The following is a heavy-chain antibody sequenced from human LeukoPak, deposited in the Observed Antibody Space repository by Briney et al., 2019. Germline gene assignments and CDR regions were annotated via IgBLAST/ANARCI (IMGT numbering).Heavy chain of an antibody. D-gene: IGHD2-21*02. CDR1: GVTFSSYA. CDR3: ARVVYMVTHPRGFDP. Sequence: SVKVSCKASGVTFSSYAISWVRQAPGQGLEWMGGIIPIFGTANYAQKFQGRVTITADESTSTAYMELSSLRSEDTAVYYCARVVYMVTHPRGFDPWGQGTLVTVSS. CDR2: IIPIFGTA. V-gene: IGHV1-69*01. J-gene: IGHJ5*02.